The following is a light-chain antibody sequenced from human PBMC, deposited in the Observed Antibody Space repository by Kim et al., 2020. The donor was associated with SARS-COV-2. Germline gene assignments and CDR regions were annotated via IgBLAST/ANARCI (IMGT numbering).Light chain of an antibody. CDR3: QLYGSSRYT. V-gene: IGKV3-20*01. Sequence: EIVLTQSPGTLALSPGERAALSCRASQSVSSSYLAWYQQKPGQAPRLLMYGASSRATGVPDRFSGSGTGTDFTLTISRLEPEDFAVYYCQLYGSSRYTFGQGTNLEI. J-gene: IGKJ2*01. CDR1: QSVSSSY. CDR2: GAS.